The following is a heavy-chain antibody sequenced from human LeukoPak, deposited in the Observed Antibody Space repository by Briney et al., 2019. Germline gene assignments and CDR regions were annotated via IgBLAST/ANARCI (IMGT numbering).Heavy chain of an antibody. Sequence: ASVKVSCKASGYTFTSYDINWVRQATGQGLEWMGWMNPNSGNTGYAQKFQGRVTMTRNTSISTAYMELSSLRSEDTAVYYCARGRFRTGDIYFDYWGQGTLVTVSS. J-gene: IGHJ4*02. CDR1: GYTFTSYD. D-gene: IGHD7-27*01. CDR2: MNPNSGNT. CDR3: ARGRFRTGDIYFDY. V-gene: IGHV1-8*01.